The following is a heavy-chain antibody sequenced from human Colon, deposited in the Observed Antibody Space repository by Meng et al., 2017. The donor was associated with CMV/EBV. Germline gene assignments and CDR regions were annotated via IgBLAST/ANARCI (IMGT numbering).Heavy chain of an antibody. Sequence: FPFSSNAMTGVRQAPGKGLEWVSGIRGEGDTNPHRTHYGYSVRGRFIISRDDSKNTLYLQMNSLRAEDTAIYYCAKDLLPGESGVEWPWGQGTLVTVSS. D-gene: IGHD2-15*01. V-gene: IGHV3-23*01. J-gene: IGHJ5*02. CDR3: AKDLLPGESGVEWP. CDR1: FPFSSNA. CDR2: IRGEGDTNPHRT.